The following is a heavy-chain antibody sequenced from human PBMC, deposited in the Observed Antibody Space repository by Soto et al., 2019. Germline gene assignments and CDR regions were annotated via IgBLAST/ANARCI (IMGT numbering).Heavy chain of an antibody. CDR2: ISYDGSNK. D-gene: IGHD3-10*01. CDR1: GFTFSSYG. V-gene: IGHV3-30*18. J-gene: IGHJ6*02. CDR3: AKDLSRGVIHYYGMDV. Sequence: QVQLVESGGGVVQPGRSLRLSCAASGFTFSSYGMHWVRQAPGKGLGGGAVISYDGSNKYYADSVKGRFTISRDNSKNTLYLQMNSLRAEDTAVYYCAKDLSRGVIHYYGMDVWGQGTTVTVSS.